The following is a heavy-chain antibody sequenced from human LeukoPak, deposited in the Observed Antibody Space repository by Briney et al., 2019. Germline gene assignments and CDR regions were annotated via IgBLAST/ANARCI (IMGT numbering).Heavy chain of an antibody. CDR2: ITGSGTDI. D-gene: IGHD4-17*01. CDR1: GFTFSSYS. Sequence: GGSLRLSCAASGFTFSSYSMNWVRQAPGKGPEWISWITGSGTDIIYADSAKGRFTISRDNAKNSLYLQMNSLRAEGTAVYYCARDQDYGFTYWGQGTLVTVSS. J-gene: IGHJ4*02. V-gene: IGHV3-48*01. CDR3: ARDQDYGFTY.